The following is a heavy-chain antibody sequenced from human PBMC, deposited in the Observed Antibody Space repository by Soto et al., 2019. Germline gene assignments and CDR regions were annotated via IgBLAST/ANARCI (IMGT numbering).Heavy chain of an antibody. J-gene: IGHJ4*02. CDR3: ASQRTTVQTQASFDY. V-gene: IGHV4-39*01. CDR1: GGSVTNSSYY. CDR2: VYYRGRS. D-gene: IGHD4-17*01. Sequence: SETLSLTCTVSGGSVTNSSYYWGWIRQSPGKGLEWIGSVYYRGRSYSKSSVKSRVTISVDTSKNRFSLSLNSVTASDTAVYFCASQRTTVQTQASFDYWGPGALVTVSS.